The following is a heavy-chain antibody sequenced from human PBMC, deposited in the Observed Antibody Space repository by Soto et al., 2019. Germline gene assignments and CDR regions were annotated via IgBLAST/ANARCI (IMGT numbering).Heavy chain of an antibody. D-gene: IGHD3-22*01. V-gene: IGHV3-11*05. Sequence: GGSLRLSCAASGFTFSDYYMSWIRQAPGKGLEWVSYISSSSSYTNYADSVKGRFTISRDNAKNSLYLQMNSLRAEDTAVYYCARDQFGCYDSSGYLPWGMDVWGQGTTVTVSS. CDR1: GFTFSDYY. J-gene: IGHJ6*02. CDR2: ISSSSSYT. CDR3: ARDQFGCYDSSGYLPWGMDV.